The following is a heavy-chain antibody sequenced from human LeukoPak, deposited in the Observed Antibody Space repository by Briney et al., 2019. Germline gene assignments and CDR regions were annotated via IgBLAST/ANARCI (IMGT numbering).Heavy chain of an antibody. D-gene: IGHD3/OR15-3a*01. V-gene: IGHV3-23*01. CDR1: GFAFGSYA. J-gene: IGHJ4*02. CDR3: AKVFWTTPAY. Sequence: GGSLRLPCAASGFAFGSYAMSWVRQAPGKGLEWVSAISGSGGSTYYADSVKGRFTISRDNSKNTLYLQMNSLRAEDTAVYYCAKVFWTTPAYWGEGTLVTVSS. CDR2: ISGSGGST.